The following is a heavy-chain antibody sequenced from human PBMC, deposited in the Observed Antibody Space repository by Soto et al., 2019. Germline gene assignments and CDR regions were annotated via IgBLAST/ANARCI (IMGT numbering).Heavy chain of an antibody. CDR1: KSIFTGYG. CDR2: ISFGGGNT. D-gene: IGHD4-17*01. J-gene: IGHJ4*02. Sequence: GGSLRLSCAASKSIFTGYGMHWVRQTPGKGLEWVAVISFGGGNTYYADSVKGRFTISRDNSKNTLYLQMNSLRAEDTAVYYCAKDMTTVTTSVDYWGQGTLVTVSS. V-gene: IGHV3-23*01. CDR3: AKDMTTVTTSVDY.